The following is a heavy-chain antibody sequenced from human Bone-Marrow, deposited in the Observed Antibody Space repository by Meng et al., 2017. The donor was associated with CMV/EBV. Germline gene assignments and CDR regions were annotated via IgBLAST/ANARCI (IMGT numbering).Heavy chain of an antibody. Sequence: GSLRLSCTVAGGSISSYYWSWIRQPPGKGLEWIGYIYYSGSTNYNPSLKSRVTISVDTSKNQFSLKLSSVTAADTAVYYCARRWYFDYWGQGTLVTVSS. CDR1: GGSISSYY. J-gene: IGHJ4*02. D-gene: IGHD6-13*01. V-gene: IGHV4-59*08. CDR3: ARRWYFDY. CDR2: IYYSGST.